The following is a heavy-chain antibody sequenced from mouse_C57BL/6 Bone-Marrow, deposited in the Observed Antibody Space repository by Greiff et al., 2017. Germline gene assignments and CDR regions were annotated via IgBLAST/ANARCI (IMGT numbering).Heavy chain of an antibody. Sequence: QVQLQQSGAELVRPGASVTLSCKASGYTFTDYEMHWVKQTPVHGLEWIGAIDPETGGTAYNQKFKGKAILTADKSSSTAYMERRSLTSEDSAVYYCTRNYGSSPDDWGQGTTLTVSS. CDR2: IDPETGGT. D-gene: IGHD1-1*01. V-gene: IGHV1-15*01. CDR3: TRNYGSSPDD. J-gene: IGHJ2*01. CDR1: GYTFTDYE.